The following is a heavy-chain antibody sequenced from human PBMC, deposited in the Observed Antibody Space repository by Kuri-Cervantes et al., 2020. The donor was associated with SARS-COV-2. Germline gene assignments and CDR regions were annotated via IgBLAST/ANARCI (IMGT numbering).Heavy chain of an antibody. CDR2: IYSGGST. CDR3: ARGPLYSSGWYGY. D-gene: IGHD6-19*01. V-gene: IGHV3-53*01. J-gene: IGHJ4*02. Sequence: GESLKISCAASGFTVSSNYMSWVRQAPGKGLEWVSVIYSGGSTYYADSVKGRFTISRDNSKNTLYLQMNSLRAEDTAVYYCARGPLYSSGWYGYWGQGTLVTVSS. CDR1: GFTVSSNY.